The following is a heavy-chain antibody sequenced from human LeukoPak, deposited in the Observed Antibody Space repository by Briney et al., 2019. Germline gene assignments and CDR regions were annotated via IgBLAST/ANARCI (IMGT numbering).Heavy chain of an antibody. CDR1: GFSFTTYW. D-gene: IGHD3-10*01. Sequence: GESLKISCQGFGFSFTTYWIGWVRQMPGKGPEWVGAIYPGGSDIRYSPPFQGQVTISADKSISTAYLQWRSLKASDTAMYYCVRSGDYYGSGRNWFDPWGQGTLVTVSS. J-gene: IGHJ5*02. V-gene: IGHV5-51*01. CDR2: IYPGGSDI. CDR3: VRSGDYYGSGRNWFDP.